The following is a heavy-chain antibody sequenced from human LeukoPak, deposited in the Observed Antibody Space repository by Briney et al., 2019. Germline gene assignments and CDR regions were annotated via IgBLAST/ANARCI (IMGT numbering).Heavy chain of an antibody. CDR1: GASYNAYY. J-gene: IGHJ4*02. V-gene: IGHV4-34*01. Sequence: SETLSLTCAVYGASYNAYYWSWIRQPPGKGLEWVGDIDHRGTATYNPSVKSRLSIPADASKNQVSLKLNSVTDADTAVYYCAVGITILGVAASFDSWGQGNLVIVSS. CDR3: AVGITILGVAASFDS. CDR2: IDHRGTA. D-gene: IGHD3-3*01.